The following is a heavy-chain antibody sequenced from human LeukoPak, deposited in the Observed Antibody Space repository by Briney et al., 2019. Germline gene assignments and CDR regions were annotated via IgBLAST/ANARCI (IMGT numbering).Heavy chain of an antibody. CDR1: GFTFSSYA. V-gene: IGHV3-30*04. J-gene: IGHJ4*02. Sequence: GGSLRLSCAASGFTFSSYALHWVRQAPGKGLEWVAVISYDDGSNKYYSDSVKGRFTISRDNSKNTLYLQMNSLRTEGTAVYYCARESGGNTPYYFDYWGQGTLVTVSS. CDR2: ISYDDGSNK. CDR3: ARESGGNTPYYFDY. D-gene: IGHD2-2*02.